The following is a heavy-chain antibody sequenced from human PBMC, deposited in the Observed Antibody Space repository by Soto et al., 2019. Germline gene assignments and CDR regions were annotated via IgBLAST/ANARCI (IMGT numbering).Heavy chain of an antibody. Sequence: GPTLVNPTETLTLTCSVSGFSLANGRMGVSWIRQPPGKALEWLAHFFSDAERSYSTSMQSRLNMYKDSSGSQVVLTMTNMAPADTATYFCARMDGDYNYYGLDVWGHGIAVTVSS. J-gene: IGHJ6*02. CDR1: GFSLANGRMG. D-gene: IGHD4-17*01. CDR2: FFSDAER. CDR3: ARMDGDYNYYGLDV. V-gene: IGHV2-26*01.